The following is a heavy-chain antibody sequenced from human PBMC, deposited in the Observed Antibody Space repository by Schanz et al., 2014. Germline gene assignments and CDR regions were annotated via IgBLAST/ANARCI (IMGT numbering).Heavy chain of an antibody. J-gene: IGHJ5*02. CDR2: IIPVLNIA. D-gene: IGHD3-10*01. CDR1: GGTFSSYT. V-gene: IGHV1-69*04. Sequence: QVQLVQSGAEVKKPGSSVKVSCKLSGGTFSSYTISWMRQAPGQGLEWMGKIIPVLNIATYAQRFQGRVTITADKTTSTAYMELSSLRSEATAVYYCARVPRGTSPWGQGTLVTVSS. CDR3: ARVPRGTSP.